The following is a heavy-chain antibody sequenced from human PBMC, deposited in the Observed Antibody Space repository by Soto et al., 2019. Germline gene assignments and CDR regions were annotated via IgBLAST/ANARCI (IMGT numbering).Heavy chain of an antibody. CDR1: GYTLTDLS. D-gene: IGHD5-12*01. V-gene: IGHV1-24*01. CDR3: ETEGIVATNYTYYMDV. Sequence: ASVKVSCKVFGYTLTDLSMHWVRQAPGKGLEWMGGFDPEDGETIYAQKFQGRLTMTEDTSTDTAYMELSSLRSEDTAVYYCETEGIVATNYTYYMDVWGKGTTVTVSS. J-gene: IGHJ6*03. CDR2: FDPEDGET.